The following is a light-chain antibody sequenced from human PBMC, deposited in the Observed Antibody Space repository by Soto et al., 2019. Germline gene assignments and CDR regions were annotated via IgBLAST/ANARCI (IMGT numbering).Light chain of an antibody. CDR2: GAS. V-gene: IGKV3-15*01. CDR1: QSVSSN. Sequence: EIVMTQSPATLSVSPGERATLSYRASQSVSSNLAWYQQKPGQSPRLLIYGASTRATGVPARFSGSGSGTEFTLTISSLQSEDFAVYYCQQYINLWTFGQGTKVEIK. J-gene: IGKJ1*01. CDR3: QQYINLWT.